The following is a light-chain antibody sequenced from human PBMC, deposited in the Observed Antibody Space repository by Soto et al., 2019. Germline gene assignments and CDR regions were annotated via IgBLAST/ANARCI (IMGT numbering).Light chain of an antibody. V-gene: IGKV1-5*01. CDR2: DAS. J-gene: IGKJ5*01. CDR3: QQYSSCSIT. CDR1: QTINTW. Sequence: DIQMTQSPSTLSASVGDRVTITCRASQTINTWLAWYQQKPGKAPVLLIYDASSLESGVPSRFSGSGSGTEFTLTISSLQPDDFASYYCQQYSSCSITFGQGTRLDIK.